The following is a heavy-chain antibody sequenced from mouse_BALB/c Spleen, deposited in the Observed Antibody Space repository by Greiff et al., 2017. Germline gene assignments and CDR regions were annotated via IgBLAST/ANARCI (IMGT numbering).Heavy chain of an antibody. CDR3: YYGYWFAY. CDR2: IYPGDGDT. Sequence: VQLQQSGAELVRPGSSVKISCKASGYAFSSYWMNWVKQRPGQGLEWIGQIYPGDGDTNYNGEFKGKATLTADKSSSTAYMQLSSLTSEDSAVYFCYYGYWFAYWGQGTLVTVSA. V-gene: IGHV1-80*01. D-gene: IGHD1-2*01. CDR1: GYAFSSYW. J-gene: IGHJ3*01.